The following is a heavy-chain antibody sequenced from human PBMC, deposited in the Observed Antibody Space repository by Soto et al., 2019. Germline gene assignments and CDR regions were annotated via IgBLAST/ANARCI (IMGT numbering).Heavy chain of an antibody. Sequence: EVQLVESGGGLVQPGGSLRLSCAASGFTFSSYWMHWVRQAPGKGLVWVSRINSDGSSTSYADSVKGRFTISRDNAKYTLYLQMNSLRAKDTAVYYCARASRRGGPDYWGQGTLVTVSS. CDR3: ARASRRGGPDY. CDR2: INSDGSST. D-gene: IGHD3-10*01. J-gene: IGHJ4*02. CDR1: GFTFSSYW. V-gene: IGHV3-74*01.